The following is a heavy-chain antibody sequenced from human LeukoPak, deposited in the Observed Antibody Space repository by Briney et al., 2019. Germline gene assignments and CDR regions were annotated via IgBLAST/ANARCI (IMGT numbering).Heavy chain of an antibody. CDR3: ARRYCSSTSCTLDY. V-gene: IGHV3-48*03. D-gene: IGHD2-2*01. CDR2: ISSSGRNI. CDR1: GFTFSSYE. J-gene: IGHJ4*02. Sequence: PGGSLRLSCAASGFTFSSYEMNWVRQAPGKGLEWVSYISSSGRNIYYADSVKGRFTISRDNAKNSLYLQMNSLRAEDTAVYYCARRYCSSTSCTLDYWGQGTLVTVSS.